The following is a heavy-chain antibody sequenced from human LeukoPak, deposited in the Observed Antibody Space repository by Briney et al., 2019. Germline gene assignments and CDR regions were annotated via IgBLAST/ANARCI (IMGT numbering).Heavy chain of an antibody. D-gene: IGHD6-13*01. CDR2: ISGSGGST. CDR1: GFTFSSYA. Sequence: GGSLRLSCAASGFTFSSYAMSWVRQAPGKGLEWVSAISGSGGSTYYADSVKGRFTISRDNSKNTLYLQMNSLRAEDTAVYYCAKDHRGYSSSGWFAPWGQGTLVTVSS. J-gene: IGHJ5*02. CDR3: AKDHRGYSSSGWFAP. V-gene: IGHV3-23*01.